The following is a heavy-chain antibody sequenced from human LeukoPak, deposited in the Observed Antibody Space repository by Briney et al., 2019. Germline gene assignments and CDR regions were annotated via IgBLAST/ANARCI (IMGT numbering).Heavy chain of an antibody. V-gene: IGHV3-20*04. Sequence: GVLTLSCAASGFTFDDYGMSWVRQATGKGLEWVSGINLDGGSTGYADSVKGRFNISRDNAKNSLYLQMNSLRAEDTAVYYCARVFRQQLVYYYYMDVWGKGTTVTISS. J-gene: IGHJ6*03. CDR1: GFTFDDYG. D-gene: IGHD6-13*01. CDR2: INLDGGST. CDR3: ARVFRQQLVYYYYMDV.